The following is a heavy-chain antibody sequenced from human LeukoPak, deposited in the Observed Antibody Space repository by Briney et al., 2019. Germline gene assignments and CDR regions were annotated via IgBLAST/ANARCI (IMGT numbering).Heavy chain of an antibody. CDR1: GFTFSDYY. CDR3: ARDEWGDAFDI. V-gene: IGHV3-11*04. D-gene: IGHD1-26*01. J-gene: IGHJ3*02. CDR2: MSSSGSTI. Sequence: PGGSLRLSCAASGFTFSDYYMNWIRQAPGKGLEWISYMSSSGSTISYADSVTGRFTVSRDNAKNSLYLQMDSLRAEDTAVYYCARDEWGDAFDIWGQGTMVTVFS.